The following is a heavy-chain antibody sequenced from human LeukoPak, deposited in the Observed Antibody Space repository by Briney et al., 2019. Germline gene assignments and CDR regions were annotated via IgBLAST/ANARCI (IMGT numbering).Heavy chain of an antibody. J-gene: IGHJ4*02. CDR1: GFTFSSYA. CDR3: ARGGGHTIFGVVNLQPLGY. Sequence: GGSLRLSCAASGFTFSSYAMHWVRQAPGKGLEGVAVISYDGSNKYYADSVKGRFTISRDNSKNTLYLQMHSLRAEDTAVYYCARGGGHTIFGVVNLQPLGYWGQGTLVTVSS. D-gene: IGHD3-3*01. V-gene: IGHV3-30-3*01. CDR2: ISYDGSNK.